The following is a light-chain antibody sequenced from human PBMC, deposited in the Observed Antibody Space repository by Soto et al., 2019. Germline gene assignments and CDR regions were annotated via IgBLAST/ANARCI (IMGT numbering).Light chain of an antibody. CDR2: DAS. CDR1: QSVSSY. V-gene: IGKV3-11*01. Sequence: IVLTQSPATLSLSPGERATLSCRASQSVSSYLAWYQQKPGQAPRLLIYDASNRATGIPARFSGSGSGTDFTLTISSLEPEDFAVYYCQQRSNWPPFFGQGTRLE. CDR3: QQRSNWPPF. J-gene: IGKJ5*01.